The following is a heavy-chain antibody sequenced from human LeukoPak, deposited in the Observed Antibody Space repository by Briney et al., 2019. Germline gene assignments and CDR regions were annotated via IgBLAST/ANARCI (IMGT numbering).Heavy chain of an antibody. D-gene: IGHD2-8*01. J-gene: IGHJ4*02. CDR3: ARNNTLMMYPRGGEDKGFDY. CDR2: IYYSGST. Sequence: SETLSLTCTVSGGSISSSSYYWGWIRQPPGKGLEWIGIIYYSGSTHYNPSLKSRVTISVDTSKNEFSLKLSSVTAADTAVYYCARNNTLMMYPRGGEDKGFDYWGQGTLVTVSS. CDR1: GGSISSSSYY. V-gene: IGHV4-39*01.